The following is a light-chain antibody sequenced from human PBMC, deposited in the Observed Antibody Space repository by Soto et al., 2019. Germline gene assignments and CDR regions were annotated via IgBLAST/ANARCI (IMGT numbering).Light chain of an antibody. CDR3: QQYNNWPQT. CDR1: QSVSSK. J-gene: IGKJ2*01. V-gene: IGKV3-15*01. Sequence: EIVMTQSPVTLSVSPGERATLSCRASQSVSSKLAWYQQKPGQAPRLLIYGASTRATGIPARFSGSGSGTEFTLSISSLQSEDFAVYCCQQYNNWPQTFGHGTKLEIK. CDR2: GAS.